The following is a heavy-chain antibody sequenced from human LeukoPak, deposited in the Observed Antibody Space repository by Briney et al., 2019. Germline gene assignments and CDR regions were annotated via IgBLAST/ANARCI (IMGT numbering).Heavy chain of an antibody. D-gene: IGHD1-26*01. CDR1: GFSVSGNY. CDR3: AKSQRGYYPRRTYYYYMDV. V-gene: IGHV3-23*01. J-gene: IGHJ6*03. Sequence: GGSLRLSCAASGFSVSGNYMSWVRQAPGKGLEWVSAISGSGDSTYYADSVKGRFTISRDNSKKTLYLQLNSLRAEDTAVYYCAKSQRGYYPRRTYYYYMDVWGKGTTVTVSS. CDR2: ISGSGDST.